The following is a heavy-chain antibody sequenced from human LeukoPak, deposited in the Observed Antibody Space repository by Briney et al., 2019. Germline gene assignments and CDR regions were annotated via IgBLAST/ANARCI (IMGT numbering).Heavy chain of an antibody. CDR3: AGRDCTNGLCQFDY. CDR1: GFTFSSHW. Sequence: GGSLRLSCAASGFTFSSHWMSWVRQAPGKGLQWVASIRQDANEIHYVDSVRGRFTISRDNAKNSLYLQMNSLRAEDTAIYYCAGRDCTNGLCQFDYWGQGTLVTVSS. V-gene: IGHV3-7*02. J-gene: IGHJ4*02. CDR2: IRQDANEI. D-gene: IGHD2-8*01.